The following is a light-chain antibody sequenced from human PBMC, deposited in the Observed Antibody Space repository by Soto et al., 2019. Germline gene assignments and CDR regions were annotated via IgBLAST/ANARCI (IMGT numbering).Light chain of an antibody. Sequence: QSALTQPASVSGSPGQSITIACTGTSSDVGGYNYVSWYQHHPGKAPKLMIYEVSNRPSGVSNRFSGSKSGNTASLTISGLQAEDEADYYCTSYTNRRTLVSVFG. CDR3: TSYTNRRTLVSV. CDR1: SSDVGGYNY. J-gene: IGLJ1*01. CDR2: EVS. V-gene: IGLV2-14*01.